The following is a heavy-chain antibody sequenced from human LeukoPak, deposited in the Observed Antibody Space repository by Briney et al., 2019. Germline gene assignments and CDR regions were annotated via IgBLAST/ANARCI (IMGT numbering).Heavy chain of an antibody. CDR1: GFTFSSYE. CDR2: ISSSGSTT. Sequence: GGSLRLSCAASGFTFSSYEMNWVRQAPGEELEWGSYISSSGSTTYYADSVKGRFTISRDNAKNSLYLQMNSLRAEDTAVYYCARGVPFLEWLPNYYYYYMHVWGKGTTVTVSS. CDR3: ARGVPFLEWLPNYYYYYMHV. V-gene: IGHV3-48*03. D-gene: IGHD3-3*01. J-gene: IGHJ6*03.